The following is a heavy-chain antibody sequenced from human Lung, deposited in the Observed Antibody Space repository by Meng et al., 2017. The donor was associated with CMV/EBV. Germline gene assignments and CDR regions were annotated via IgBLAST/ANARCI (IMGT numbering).Heavy chain of an antibody. CDR3: ARVPPYSGYYYRYYYYGMDV. D-gene: IGHD1-26*01. Sequence: ESLKISCAVYGGAFRDNSWSWIRQPPGKGLEWIGEVSHSGSTNYNPSLKSRVTISLDTSKNQFSLKLTSVTAADTAVYYCARVPPYSGYYYRYYYYGMDVWGQGTTVTGSS. CDR2: VSHSGST. J-gene: IGHJ6*02. CDR1: GGAFRDNS. V-gene: IGHV4-34*01.